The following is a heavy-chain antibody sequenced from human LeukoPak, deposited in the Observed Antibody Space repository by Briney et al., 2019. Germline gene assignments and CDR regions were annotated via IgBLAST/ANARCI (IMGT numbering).Heavy chain of an antibody. V-gene: IGHV1-46*01. D-gene: IGHD5-24*01. CDR1: GYAFTSYS. CDR2: INPSGGSS. CDR3: ARGNPSMATLDY. J-gene: IGHJ4*02. Sequence: ASVKVSCKASGYAFTSYSIHWVRQAPGQGLEWLGFINPSGGSSSYAQKFQGRITLTRDTSTSTVYMELNSLRSEDTALYYCARGNPSMATLDYWGQGTLVTVSS.